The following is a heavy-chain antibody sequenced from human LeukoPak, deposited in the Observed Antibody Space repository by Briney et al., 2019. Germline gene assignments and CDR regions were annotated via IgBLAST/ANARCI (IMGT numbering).Heavy chain of an antibody. CDR2: IYYSGST. Sequence: SETLSLTCTVSGGSISSYYWSWIRQPPGKGLEWIGYIYYSGSTNYNPSLKSRVTISVDTSKNQFSLKLSSVTAADTAVYYCARVVAAKYYIDYWGQGTLVTVSS. V-gene: IGHV4-59*01. D-gene: IGHD2-15*01. CDR3: ARVVAAKYYIDY. J-gene: IGHJ4*02. CDR1: GGSISSYY.